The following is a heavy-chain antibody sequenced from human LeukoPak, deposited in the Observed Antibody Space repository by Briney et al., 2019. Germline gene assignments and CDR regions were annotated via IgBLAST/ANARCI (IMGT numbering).Heavy chain of an antibody. Sequence: GGSLRLSCAASGFTFSSYAMHWVRQAPGKGLEWVAVISYDGSNKYYADSVKGRFTISRDNSKNTLYLQMNSLRAEDTAVYYCARDPDAKDLTHKPFLFDYWGQGTLVTVSS. CDR3: ARDPDAKDLTHKPFLFDY. D-gene: IGHD1-14*01. V-gene: IGHV3-30-3*01. J-gene: IGHJ4*02. CDR1: GFTFSSYA. CDR2: ISYDGSNK.